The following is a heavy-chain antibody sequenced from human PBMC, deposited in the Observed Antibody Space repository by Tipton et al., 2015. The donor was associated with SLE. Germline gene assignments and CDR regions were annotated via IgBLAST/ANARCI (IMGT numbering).Heavy chain of an antibody. D-gene: IGHD4-17*01. Sequence: TLSLTCTVSGDSISGQYWRWIRQPPGKGLEWIGYIYYSGTTNYNPSLKRRVTISVDTSKNQFSLKLSSVTAADTAVYYCARGDYGDYHYYYYMDVWGKGTTVTVSS. J-gene: IGHJ6*03. V-gene: IGHV4-59*11. CDR3: ARGDYGDYHYYYYMDV. CDR1: GDSISGQY. CDR2: IYYSGTT.